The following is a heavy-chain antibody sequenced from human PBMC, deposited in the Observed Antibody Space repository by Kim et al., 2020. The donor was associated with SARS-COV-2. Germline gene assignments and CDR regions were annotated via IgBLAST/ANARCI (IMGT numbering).Heavy chain of an antibody. CDR3: ARDRNYDTTGSPLDV. Sequence: GGSLRLSCAASGFTFSSYWMHWVRQVPGKGLEWVARISHDGSQRSSAEAVEGRFIISRDNAENTLFLQMTSLRAEDTAVYYCARDRNYDTTGSPLDVWGQGTTVTVSS. CDR2: ISHDGSQR. CDR1: GFTFSSYW. J-gene: IGHJ6*02. D-gene: IGHD3-16*01. V-gene: IGHV3-74*01.